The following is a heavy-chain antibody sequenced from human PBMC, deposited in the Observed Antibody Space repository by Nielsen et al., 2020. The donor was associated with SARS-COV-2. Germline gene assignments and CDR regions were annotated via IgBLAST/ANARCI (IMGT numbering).Heavy chain of an antibody. V-gene: IGHV1-2*02. CDR1: GYTFTGYY. Sequence: ASVKVSCKASGYTFTGYYMHWVRQAPGQGLEWMGWINPNSGGTNYAQKFQGRVTMTRDASISTVYMELTSDDTAVYYCARGAWLDPWGQGTLVSVSS. J-gene: IGHJ5*02. D-gene: IGHD1-26*01. CDR2: INPNSGGT. CDR3: ARGAWLDP.